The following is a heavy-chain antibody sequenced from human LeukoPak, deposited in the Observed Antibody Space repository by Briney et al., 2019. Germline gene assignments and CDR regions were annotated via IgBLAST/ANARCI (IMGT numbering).Heavy chain of an antibody. Sequence: GGSLRLSCAASGFTFNSYWMTWVRQAPGKGLEWVANLNPDGSHKVYADSVKGRFTISRDNAENSVFLQMNSLRAEDTAFYYCARDAYDDSSESWGQGTLVTVSS. V-gene: IGHV3-7*01. D-gene: IGHD3-3*01. CDR3: ARDAYDDSSES. J-gene: IGHJ5*02. CDR1: GFTFNSYW. CDR2: LNPDGSHK.